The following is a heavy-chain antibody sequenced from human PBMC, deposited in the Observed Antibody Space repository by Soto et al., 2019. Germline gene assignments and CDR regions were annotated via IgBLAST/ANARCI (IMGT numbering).Heavy chain of an antibody. CDR3: ATKPGPGYYYDSSGYTYYFDY. CDR1: GGTFGSYA. V-gene: IGHV1-69*13. J-gene: IGHJ4*02. D-gene: IGHD3-22*01. Sequence: SVKVSCKPSGGTFGSYAISWVRQAPGQGLEWMGGIIPFFGSPNYAQKFQGRVTITADESTSTAYMELSSLRSEDTAVYYCATKPGPGYYYDSSGYTYYFDYWGQGTLVTVSS. CDR2: IIPFFGSP.